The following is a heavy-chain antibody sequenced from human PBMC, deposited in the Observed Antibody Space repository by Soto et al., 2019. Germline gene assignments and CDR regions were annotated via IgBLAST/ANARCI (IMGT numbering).Heavy chain of an antibody. CDR1: GFTFSSYA. D-gene: IGHD3-22*01. Sequence: LRLSCAASGFTFSSYAMSWVRQAPGKGLEWVSAISGSGGSTYYADSVKGRFTISRDNAKNSLYLQMNSLRDEDTAVYYCARVYYDSSGYYSFDYWGQGTLVTVSS. CDR2: ISGSGGST. CDR3: ARVYYDSSGYYSFDY. V-gene: IGHV3-23*01. J-gene: IGHJ4*02.